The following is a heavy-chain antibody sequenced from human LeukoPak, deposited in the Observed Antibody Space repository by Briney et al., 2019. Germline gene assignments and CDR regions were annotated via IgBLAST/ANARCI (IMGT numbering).Heavy chain of an antibody. V-gene: IGHV1-46*01. J-gene: IGHJ4*02. CDR1: GYTFTSYY. D-gene: IGHD1-26*01. CDR3: ASTKYSGSYALDY. Sequence: ASVKVSCKASGYTFTSYYMHWVRQAPGQGLEWMGIINPSGGSTSYAQKFQGRVTMTRDTSISTAYMELSRLTSDDTAIYYCASTKYSGSYALDYWGQGALVTVSS. CDR2: INPSGGST.